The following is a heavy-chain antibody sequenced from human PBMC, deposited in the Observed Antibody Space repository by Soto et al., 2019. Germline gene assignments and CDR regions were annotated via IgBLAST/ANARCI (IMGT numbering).Heavy chain of an antibody. D-gene: IGHD2-15*01. CDR1: GGSISSSSYY. V-gene: IGHV3-66*01. J-gene: IGHJ6*02. CDR2: IYSGGST. CDR3: ASRLLTANYYYYGMDV. Sequence: ETLSLTCTVSGGSISSSSYYWGWIRQAPGKGLEWVSVIYSGGSTYYADSVKGRFTISRDNSKDTLYLQMNSLRAEDTAVYYCASRLLTANYYYYGMDVWGQGTTVTVSS.